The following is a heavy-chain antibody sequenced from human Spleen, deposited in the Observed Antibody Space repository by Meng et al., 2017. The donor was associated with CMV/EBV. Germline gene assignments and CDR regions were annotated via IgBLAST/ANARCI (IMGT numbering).Heavy chain of an antibody. CDR2: ICSGGST. CDR3: ARSYGSGIFDY. Sequence: LSCAASEFTVSSSYMSWVRQAPGKGLGWVSVICSGGSTYYADSVKGRFTISRDNSKNTLYLQMNSLRAEDTAVYYCARSYGSGIFDYWGQGTLVTVSS. D-gene: IGHD3-10*01. J-gene: IGHJ4*02. CDR1: EFTVSSSY. V-gene: IGHV3-66*01.